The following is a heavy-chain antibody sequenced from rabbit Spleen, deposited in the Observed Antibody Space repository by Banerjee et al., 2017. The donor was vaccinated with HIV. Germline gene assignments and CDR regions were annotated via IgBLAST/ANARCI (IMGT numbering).Heavy chain of an antibody. D-gene: IGHD6-1*01. V-gene: IGHV1S7*01. J-gene: IGHJ4*01. CDR2: IDPVFGST. CDR1: GFDFSNYG. CDR3: ARGPPYAGYAGYGYVYLNL. Sequence: QQLVESGGGLVQPGGSLKLSCKASGFDFSNYGVSWVRQAPGKGLEWIGYIDPVFGSTYYASWVNGRFTISSHNAQNTLYLQLNSLTAADTATYFCARGPPYAGYAGYGYVYLNLWGQGTLVTV.